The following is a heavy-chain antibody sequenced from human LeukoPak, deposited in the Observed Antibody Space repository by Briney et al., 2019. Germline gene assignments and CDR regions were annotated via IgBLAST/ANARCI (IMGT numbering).Heavy chain of an antibody. D-gene: IGHD6-13*01. CDR2: ISSSSATI. V-gene: IGHV3-48*02. CDR1: GFTFSSYS. J-gene: IGHJ4*02. CDR3: ASVVYSFGKN. Sequence: GGSLRLSCAASGFTFSSYSMNWVRQAPGKGLEWVSYISSSSATIYYADSVKGRFTISRDNAKNSLYLQMSGLRDEDTAIYYCASVVYSFGKNWGQGTLVIVSS.